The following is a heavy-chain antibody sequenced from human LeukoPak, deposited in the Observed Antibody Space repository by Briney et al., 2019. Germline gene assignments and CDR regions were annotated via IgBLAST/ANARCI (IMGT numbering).Heavy chain of an antibody. CDR1: GGSISSGSYY. CDR3: ARGGGYSGSYYDFDY. D-gene: IGHD1-26*01. J-gene: IGHJ4*02. Sequence: PSQTLSLTCTVSGGSISSGSYYWSWIRQPAGKGLEWIGRIYTSGSTNYSPSLKSRVTISVDTSKNQFSLKLSSVTAADTAVYYCARGGGYSGSYYDFDYWGQGTLVTVSS. CDR2: IYTSGST. V-gene: IGHV4-61*02.